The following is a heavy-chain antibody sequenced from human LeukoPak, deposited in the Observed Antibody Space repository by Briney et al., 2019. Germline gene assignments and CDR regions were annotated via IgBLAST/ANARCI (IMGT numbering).Heavy chain of an antibody. CDR2: IYYSGST. D-gene: IGHD3-3*01. Sequence: SETLSLTCTVSGGSISSYYWSWIRQPPGKGLEWIGYIYYSGSTNYNPSLKSRVTISVDTSKNQFSLKLSSVTAADTAVYYCARRGLSLWSGYYNYGTGRGHGASDIWGQGTMVTVSS. J-gene: IGHJ3*02. CDR1: GGSISSYY. V-gene: IGHV4-59*08. CDR3: ARRGLSLWSGYYNYGTGRGHGASDI.